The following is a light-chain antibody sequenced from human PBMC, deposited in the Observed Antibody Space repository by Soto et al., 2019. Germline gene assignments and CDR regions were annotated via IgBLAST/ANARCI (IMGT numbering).Light chain of an antibody. V-gene: IGKV1-12*01. Sequence: DIQMTQPPSSVSASVGDRLNITCRASRDISNSLAWYQQTPGKAPKLLLRGASSLHRGVSSRFRGGGAGTECTLTISSLQPEDFATYYCQQTSTFPRTFGQGTKLDVK. CDR3: QQTSTFPRT. CDR2: GAS. CDR1: RDISNS. J-gene: IGKJ2*01.